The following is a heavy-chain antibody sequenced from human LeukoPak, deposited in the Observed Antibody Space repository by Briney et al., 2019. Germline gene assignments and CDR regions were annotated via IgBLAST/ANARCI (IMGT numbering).Heavy chain of an antibody. V-gene: IGHV3-48*03. D-gene: IGHD4-17*01. Sequence: GGSLRLSCAASGFTFSSYEMNWVRQAPGKGLEWVSDISSSGSTIYYADSVKGRFTISRDNAKNSLYLQMSSLRAEDTAVYYCARLYGDFDYWGQGTLVTFSS. CDR1: GFTFSSYE. J-gene: IGHJ4*02. CDR3: ARLYGDFDY. CDR2: ISSSGSTI.